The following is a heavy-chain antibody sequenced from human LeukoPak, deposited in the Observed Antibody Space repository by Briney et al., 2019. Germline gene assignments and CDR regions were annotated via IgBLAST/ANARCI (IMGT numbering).Heavy chain of an antibody. V-gene: IGHV1-18*01. CDR2: ISAYNGNT. CDR1: GYTFTSYG. D-gene: IGHD3-3*01. CDR3: ARAFWRGYYELLN. Sequence: ASVKVSCKASGYTFTSYGISWVQQAPGQGLEWMGWISAYNGNTNYAQNLQGRVTMTTDTSTSTAYMELRSLRSDDTAVYYCARAFWRGYYELLNWGQGTLVTVSS. J-gene: IGHJ4*02.